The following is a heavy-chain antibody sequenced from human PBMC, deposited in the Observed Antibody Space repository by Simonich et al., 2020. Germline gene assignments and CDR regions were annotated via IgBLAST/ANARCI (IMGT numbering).Heavy chain of an antibody. V-gene: IGHV3-21*01. CDR3: AREQARGGAFDI. Sequence: EVQLVESGGGLVKPGGSLRLSCAASGFTFSSYRMNWVRQAQGKWLGWFSSISSSSTYLYYEDSVKGRFTISRDNDKNSLYLQMHSLRAEDTAVYYCAREQARGGAFDIWGQGTMVTVSS. J-gene: IGHJ3*02. CDR1: GFTFSSYR. D-gene: IGHD3-16*01. CDR2: ISSSSTYL.